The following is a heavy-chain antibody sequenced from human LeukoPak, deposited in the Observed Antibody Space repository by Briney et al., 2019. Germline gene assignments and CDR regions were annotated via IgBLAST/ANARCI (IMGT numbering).Heavy chain of an antibody. J-gene: IGHJ4*02. Sequence: SETLSLTCAVYGGSFSGYYWSWIRQPPGKGLEWIGEINHSGSTNYNPSLKSRVTISVDTSKNQFSLKLSSVTAADTAVYYCARDPRRSYYYDTPFDYWGQGTLVTVSS. V-gene: IGHV4-34*01. D-gene: IGHD3-22*01. CDR1: GGSFSGYY. CDR3: ARDPRRSYYYDTPFDY. CDR2: INHSGST.